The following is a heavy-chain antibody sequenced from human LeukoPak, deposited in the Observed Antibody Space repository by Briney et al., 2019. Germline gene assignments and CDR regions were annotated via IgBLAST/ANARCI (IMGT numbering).Heavy chain of an antibody. CDR1: GGSISSYY. CDR2: IYYSGST. J-gene: IGHJ3*02. V-gene: IGHV4-59*01. Sequence: PSETLSLTCTVSGGSISSYYWSWIRQPPGKGLEWIGYIYYSGSTNYNPSLKSRVTISVDTSKNQFSLKLSSVTAADTAVYYCAREFSEPGIAAASAFDIWGQGTMVTVSS. D-gene: IGHD6-13*01. CDR3: AREFSEPGIAAASAFDI.